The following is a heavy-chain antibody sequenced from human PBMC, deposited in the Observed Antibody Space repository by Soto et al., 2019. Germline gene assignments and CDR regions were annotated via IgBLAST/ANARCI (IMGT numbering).Heavy chain of an antibody. CDR3: ARDLYCSSTSCYPDFDP. J-gene: IGHJ5*02. V-gene: IGHV1-69*08. CDR1: GGTFSSYT. Sequence: QVQLVQSGAEVKKPGSSVKVSCKASGGTFSSYTISWVRQAPGQGLEWMGRIIPILGIANYAQKFQGRVTITADKSTSTAYMELSSLRSEDTAVYYCARDLYCSSTSCYPDFDPWGQGTLVTVSS. D-gene: IGHD2-2*01. CDR2: IIPILGIA.